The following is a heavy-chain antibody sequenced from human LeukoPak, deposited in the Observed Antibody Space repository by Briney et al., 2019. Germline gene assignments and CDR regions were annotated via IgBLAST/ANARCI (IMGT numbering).Heavy chain of an antibody. CDR2: ISGSDAGT. CDR3: AKGSRGSCSRTYCYPFDY. J-gene: IGHJ4*02. CDR1: GFTVSSNY. V-gene: IGHV3-23*01. Sequence: PGGSLRLSCAASGFTVSSNYMSWVRQIPGKGLEWVSAISGSDAGTYYADSVKGRFTISRDNSKNTLYLQMNRLRAEDTAVYYCAKGSRGSCSRTYCYPFDYWGQGTLVTVSS. D-gene: IGHD2-2*01.